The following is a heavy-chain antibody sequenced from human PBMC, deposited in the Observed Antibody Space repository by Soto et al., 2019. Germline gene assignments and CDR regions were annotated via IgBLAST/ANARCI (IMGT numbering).Heavy chain of an antibody. V-gene: IGHV4-34*01. CDR1: GGSFSAYH. J-gene: IGHJ4*02. CDR2: INHSGST. D-gene: IGHD2-2*01. CDR3: ARGEGVLDSSATSCYWDC. Sequence: SETLYLTCGVYGGSFSAYHWTWIRQPPGKELEWIGEINHSGSTNYNPSLKSRVTISVDTSKNQFSLKLSSVTAADTAVYYCARGEGVLDSSATSCYWDCWDKRALVTGS.